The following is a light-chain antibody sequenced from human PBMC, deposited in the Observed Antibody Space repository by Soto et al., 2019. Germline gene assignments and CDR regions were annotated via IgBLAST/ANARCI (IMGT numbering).Light chain of an antibody. V-gene: IGLV1-40*01. CDR1: SSNIGAGYD. Sequence: QSALTQPPSVSGAPGQRVTISCTGSSSNIGAGYDVHWYQQLPGTAPKLLIYGNTNRPSGVPDRFSGSKSGTSASLAITGLQADDEADYYCHSYDSSLSGSVFGGGTKVTVL. CDR2: GNT. J-gene: IGLJ3*02. CDR3: HSYDSSLSGSV.